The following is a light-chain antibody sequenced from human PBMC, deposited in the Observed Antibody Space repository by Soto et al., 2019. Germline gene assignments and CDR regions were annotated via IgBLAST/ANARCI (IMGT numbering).Light chain of an antibody. CDR2: DAY. CDR3: QHHGNSHSNT. V-gene: IGKV3-20*01. J-gene: IGKJ5*01. CDR1: QSVSSNY. Sequence: DIVLTQSPCTRPLFPGARATLSCRASQSVSSNYLAWYQHKPGQPPSLIIYDAYSRATGTPDRCSGSGSGTDVTLPISRLEPEDFAVYYCQHHGNSHSNTFGQGTRLEIK.